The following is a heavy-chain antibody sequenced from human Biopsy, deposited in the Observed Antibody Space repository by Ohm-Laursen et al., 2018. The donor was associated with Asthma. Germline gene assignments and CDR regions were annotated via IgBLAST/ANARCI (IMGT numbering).Heavy chain of an antibody. CDR1: GFTFSSYG. V-gene: IGHV3-33*01. CDR3: ARGGLGYCSSTSCYQNYYYGMDV. D-gene: IGHD2-2*01. CDR2: IWYDGSNK. Sequence: SLRLSCAASGFTFSSYGMHWVRQAPGKGLEWVAVIWYDGSNKYYADSVKGRFTISRDNSKNTLYLQMNSLRAEDTAVYYCARGGLGYCSSTSCYQNYYYGMDVWGQGTTVTVSS. J-gene: IGHJ6*02.